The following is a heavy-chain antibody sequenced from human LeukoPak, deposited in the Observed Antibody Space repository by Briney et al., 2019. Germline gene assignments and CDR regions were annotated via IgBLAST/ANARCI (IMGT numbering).Heavy chain of an antibody. J-gene: IGHJ4*02. Sequence: PGGSLRLSCAASGFTFDDYAMHWVRQAPGTGLEWVSGISWNSGGIGYADSVKGRFTISRDNAKNSLYLQMNSLRADDTALYYCAKGKKMTVAGLFDYWGQGTLVTVSS. CDR2: ISWNSGGI. CDR1: GFTFDDYA. CDR3: AKGKKMTVAGLFDY. D-gene: IGHD6-19*01. V-gene: IGHV3-9*01.